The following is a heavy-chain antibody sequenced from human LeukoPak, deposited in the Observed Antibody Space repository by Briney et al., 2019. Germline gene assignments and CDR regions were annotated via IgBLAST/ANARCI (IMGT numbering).Heavy chain of an antibody. J-gene: IGHJ3*02. CDR1: GFTFSSYE. V-gene: IGHV3-48*03. Sequence: GGSLRLSCAASGFTFSSYEMNWVRQAPGKGLEWVSYISSGGSTIYYADSVKGRFTISRDNAKNSLYLQVNSLRAEDTAVYYCARGHLSLTGSDAFDIWGQGTMVTVSS. CDR2: ISSGGSTI. D-gene: IGHD3-10*01. CDR3: ARGHLSLTGSDAFDI.